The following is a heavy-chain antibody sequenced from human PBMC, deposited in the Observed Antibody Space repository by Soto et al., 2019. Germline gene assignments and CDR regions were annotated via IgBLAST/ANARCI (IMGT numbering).Heavy chain of an antibody. CDR2: ISSSGSTI. V-gene: IGHV3-11*01. D-gene: IGHD6-13*01. J-gene: IGHJ3*02. Sequence: PGGSLRLSCAASGFTFSDYYMSWIRQAPGKGLEWVSYISSSGSTIYYADSVKGRFTISRDNAKNSLYLQMNSLRAEDTAVYYCARDGRMITAGDGLKDAFDIWGQGTMVTVSS. CDR1: GFTFSDYY. CDR3: ARDGRMITAGDGLKDAFDI.